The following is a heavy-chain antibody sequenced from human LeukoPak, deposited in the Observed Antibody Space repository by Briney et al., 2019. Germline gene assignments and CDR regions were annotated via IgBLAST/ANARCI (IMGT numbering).Heavy chain of an antibody. D-gene: IGHD3-10*01. CDR1: GFTSSSYT. CDR3: ASRGHVGSGTYSPYDY. Sequence: GGSLRLSCAASGFTSSSYTMNWVRQAPGKGLEWVSSITSSSSYIYYADSVKGRFTISRDNAKNSLYLQMDSLRAEDTAVYYCASRGHVGSGTYSPYDYWGQGTLVTVSS. J-gene: IGHJ4*02. V-gene: IGHV3-21*01. CDR2: ITSSSSYI.